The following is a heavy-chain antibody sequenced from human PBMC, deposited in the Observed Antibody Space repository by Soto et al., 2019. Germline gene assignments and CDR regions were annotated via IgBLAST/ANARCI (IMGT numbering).Heavy chain of an antibody. V-gene: IGHV3-48*01. CDR1: GFNFNAYS. J-gene: IGHJ3*02. CDR3: AKDEFYAFDI. D-gene: IGHD3-10*01. Sequence: EVQLVESGGGLVQPGGSLRLSCAASGFNFNAYSMNWVGQPPGKGLEWVSYISSASGTIDYADSVKGRFTISRDNAQNSLYLQMNSLRAEDTAVYYCAKDEFYAFDIWGRGTMVTVSS. CDR2: ISSASGTI.